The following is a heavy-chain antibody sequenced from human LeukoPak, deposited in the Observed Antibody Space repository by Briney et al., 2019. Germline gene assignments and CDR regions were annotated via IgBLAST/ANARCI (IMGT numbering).Heavy chain of an antibody. Sequence: GGSLRLSCAGSGFTFRSYWMHWVRQAPGKGLEWVANIKQDGSEKYYVDSVKGRFTISRDNANDSVYLQMNSLRAEETAVYYCARRYFDWFLGAGGSLDIWGQGTMVTVSS. CDR2: IKQDGSEK. D-gene: IGHD3-9*01. CDR1: GFTFRSYW. CDR3: ARRYFDWFLGAGGSLDI. J-gene: IGHJ3*02. V-gene: IGHV3-7*01.